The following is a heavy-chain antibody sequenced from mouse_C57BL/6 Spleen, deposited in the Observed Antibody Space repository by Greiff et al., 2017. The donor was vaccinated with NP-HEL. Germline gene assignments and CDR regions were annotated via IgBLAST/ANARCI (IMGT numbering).Heavy chain of an antibody. J-gene: IGHJ1*03. Sequence: DVKLQESGPGLVKPSQSLSLTCSVTGYSITSGYYWNWIRQFPGNKLEWMGYISYDGSNNYNPSLKNRISITRDTSKNQLFLKLNSVTTEDTATYYCARGDYDGWYFDVWGTGTTVTVSS. V-gene: IGHV3-6*01. CDR3: ARGDYDGWYFDV. CDR1: GYSITSGYY. D-gene: IGHD2-4*01. CDR2: ISYDGSN.